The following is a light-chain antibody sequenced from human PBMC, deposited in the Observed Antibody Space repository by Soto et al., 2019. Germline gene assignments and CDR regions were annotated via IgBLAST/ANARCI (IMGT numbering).Light chain of an antibody. V-gene: IGKV3-20*01. J-gene: IGKJ4*01. CDR2: STS. CDR1: QRVGGSD. CDR3: QYCGSSPLT. Sequence: EIVLTQSPGTLSLSPGERAILSCRATQRVGGSDLAWYQQKPGQTPRLVIYSTSDRASSTPDRFSGSGSGTDFTLTISSLEPEYFAVYYCQYCGSSPLTFGGGTKVE.